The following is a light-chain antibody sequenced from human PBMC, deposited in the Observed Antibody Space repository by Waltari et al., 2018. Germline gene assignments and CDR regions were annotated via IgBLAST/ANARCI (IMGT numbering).Light chain of an antibody. Sequence: DIVMTQSPDSLAVSLGERATINCKSSQSILYSSNNKNYLSWYQQKPGQPPKLLIYWASARESGVPDRCSGSGSWTDFTLTISSLQAEDVAVYYCQQHYTAPLAWTFGQGTKVEIK. J-gene: IGKJ1*01. CDR1: QSILYSSNNKNY. CDR3: QQHYTAPLAWT. V-gene: IGKV4-1*01. CDR2: WAS.